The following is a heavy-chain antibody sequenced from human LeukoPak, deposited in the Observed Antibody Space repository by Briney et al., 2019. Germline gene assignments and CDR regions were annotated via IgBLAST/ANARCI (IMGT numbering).Heavy chain of an antibody. J-gene: IGHJ4*02. V-gene: IGHV3-7*01. CDR1: GFSFSSSW. CDR3: ARDSPGYGAYDFD. D-gene: IGHD5-12*01. Sequence: PGGSLRLSCAASGFSFSSSWMYWVRQAPGKGLEWVANIKQDGSEKYYVDSVKGRFTISRDNAKNSLYLQMNSLSAEDTAVYYCARDSPGYGAYDFDWGQGTLVTVSS. CDR2: IKQDGSEK.